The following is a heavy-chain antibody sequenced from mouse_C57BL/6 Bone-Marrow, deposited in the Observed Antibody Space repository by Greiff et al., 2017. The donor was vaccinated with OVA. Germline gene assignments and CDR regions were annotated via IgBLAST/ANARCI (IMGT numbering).Heavy chain of an antibody. D-gene: IGHD2-3*01. V-gene: IGHV1-50*01. CDR2: IDPSDSYT. CDR1: GYTFTSYW. J-gene: IGHJ2*01. CDR3: ARRWLLGGY. Sequence: VQLQQPGAELVKPGASVKLSCKASGYTFTSYWMQWVKQRPGQGLEWIGEIDPSDSYTNYNQKFKGKATLTVDTSSSTAYMQLSSLTSEDSAVYYCARRWLLGGYWGQGTTLTVAS.